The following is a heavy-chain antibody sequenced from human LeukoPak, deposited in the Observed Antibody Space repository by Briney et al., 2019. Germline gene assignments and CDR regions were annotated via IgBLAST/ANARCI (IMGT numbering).Heavy chain of an antibody. V-gene: IGHV1-18*01. D-gene: IGHD3-22*01. CDR3: ARDRGHYYDSSGLDY. CDR1: GGTFSSYA. Sequence: ASVKVSCKASGGTFSSYAISWVRQAPGQGLEWMGWISAYNGNTNYAQKLQGRVTMTTDTSTSTAYMELRSLRSDDTAVYYCARDRGHYYDSSGLDYWGQGTLVTVSS. CDR2: ISAYNGNT. J-gene: IGHJ4*02.